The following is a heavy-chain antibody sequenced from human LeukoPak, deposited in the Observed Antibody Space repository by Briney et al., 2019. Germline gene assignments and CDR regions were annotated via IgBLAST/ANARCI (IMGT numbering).Heavy chain of an antibody. CDR1: GYSISSGYY. J-gene: IGHJ6*03. CDR3: ARQGGSNSPYYYYYMDV. CDR2: IYHSGTT. Sequence: PSETLSLTCAVSGYSISSGYYWGWFRQPPGRGPEWIGCIYHSGTTYYNPSLKSRVTISVGTSKNQFSLMISSVTAADTAVYYCARQGGSNSPYYYYYMDVWGKGTTVTVSS. D-gene: IGHD6-13*01. V-gene: IGHV4-38-2*01.